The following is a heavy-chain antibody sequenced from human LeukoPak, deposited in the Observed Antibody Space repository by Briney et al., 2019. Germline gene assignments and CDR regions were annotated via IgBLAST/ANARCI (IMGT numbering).Heavy chain of an antibody. V-gene: IGHV1-2*02. Sequence: ASVKVSCKASGYTFTAYYMHWVRQAPGQGLEWMGWINPNSGGTDYAQKFQGRVTMTRDTSISTAYMELRRLRSDGTAVYYCARRSDYGSNWFDPWGQGTLVSVSS. J-gene: IGHJ5*02. D-gene: IGHD4-17*01. CDR2: INPNSGGT. CDR1: GYTFTAYY. CDR3: ARRSDYGSNWFDP.